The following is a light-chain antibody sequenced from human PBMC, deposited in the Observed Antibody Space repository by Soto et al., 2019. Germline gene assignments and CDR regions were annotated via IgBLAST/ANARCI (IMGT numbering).Light chain of an antibody. J-gene: IGKJ1*01. Sequence: IVMSQSLATLSVSQGERATXXXRASQSVSTNLVWYQQKPGQAPRLLIYGASTRATGVPGRFSGTGSGTEFTLTISSLQSEDSAVYYCQQYNHWWTFGQGTKVDIK. CDR3: QQYNHWWT. CDR1: QSVSTN. CDR2: GAS. V-gene: IGKV3-15*01.